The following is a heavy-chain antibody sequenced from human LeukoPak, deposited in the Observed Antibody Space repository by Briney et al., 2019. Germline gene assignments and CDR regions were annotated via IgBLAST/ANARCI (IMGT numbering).Heavy chain of an antibody. CDR1: GFTFSSYT. D-gene: IGHD2-21*01. J-gene: IGHJ4*02. Sequence: PGGSLRLSCAASGFTFSSYTISWVRQAPGKGLEWVAVISYDGSNKYYADSVKGRFTISRDNSKNTLYLQMNSLRAEDTAVYYCARDSAHIVVVIAILDYWGQGTLVTVSS. V-gene: IGHV3-30-3*01. CDR3: ARDSAHIVVVIAILDY. CDR2: ISYDGSNK.